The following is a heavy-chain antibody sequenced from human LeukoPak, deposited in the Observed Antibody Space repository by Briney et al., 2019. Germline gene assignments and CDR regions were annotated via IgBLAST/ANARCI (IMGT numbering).Heavy chain of an antibody. Sequence: PSETLSLTCTVSGGSISSSYWSWIRQPPGKGLEWIGYISYSGSTSYNPSLKSRVTISVDTSKNQFSLNLNSVTAADTAVYYCARHPSSSWSFDYWGQGTLVTVSS. D-gene: IGHD6-13*01. CDR3: ARHPSSSWSFDY. CDR1: GGSISSSY. J-gene: IGHJ4*02. V-gene: IGHV4-59*08. CDR2: ISYSGST.